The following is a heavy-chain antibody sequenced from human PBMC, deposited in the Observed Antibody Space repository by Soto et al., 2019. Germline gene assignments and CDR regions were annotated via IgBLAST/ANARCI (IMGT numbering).Heavy chain of an antibody. D-gene: IGHD6-13*01. J-gene: IGHJ5*02. CDR2: IYYSGRT. CDR1: GGSISSGGYY. CDR3: ARVFSDSSSFFDP. V-gene: IGHV4-31*03. Sequence: QVQLQESGPGLVKPSQTLSLTCTVSGGSISSGGYYWSWIRQHPGKGLEWIGNIYYSGRTYYNPSLKSRVTISVDTSKNQFSLKLSSVTAADTAVYYCARVFSDSSSFFDPWGQGTLVIVSS.